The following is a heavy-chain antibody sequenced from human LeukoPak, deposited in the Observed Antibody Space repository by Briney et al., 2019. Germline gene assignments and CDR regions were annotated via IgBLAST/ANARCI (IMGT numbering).Heavy chain of an antibody. CDR2: INPNSGGT. J-gene: IGHJ6*03. V-gene: IGHV1-2*02. CDR3: ASSGRLYYYYMDV. CDR1: GYTFTSYD. Sequence: ASVKVSCKASGYTFTSYDINWVRQAPGQGLEWMGWINPNSGGTNYAQKFQGRVTMTRDTSISTAYMELSRLRSDDTAVYYCASSGRLYYYYMDVWGKGTTVTVSS. D-gene: IGHD1-26*01.